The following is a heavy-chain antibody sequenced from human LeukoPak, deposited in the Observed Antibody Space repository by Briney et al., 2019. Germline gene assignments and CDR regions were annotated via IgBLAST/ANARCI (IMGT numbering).Heavy chain of an antibody. CDR1: GGSISSGGYY. V-gene: IGHV4-30-2*01. CDR2: IYHSGST. CDR3: ARANLGYSNSWFDY. Sequence: PSETLSLTCTVSGGSISSGGYYWSWIRQPPGKGLEWIGYIYHSGSTYYNPSLKSRVTISVDRSKNQFSLKLSSVTAADTAVYYCARANLGYSNSWFDYWGQGTLVTVSS. J-gene: IGHJ5*01. D-gene: IGHD1-26*01.